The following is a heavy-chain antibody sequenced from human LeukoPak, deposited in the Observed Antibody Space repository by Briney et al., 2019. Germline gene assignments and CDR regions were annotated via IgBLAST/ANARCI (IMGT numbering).Heavy chain of an antibody. D-gene: IGHD5-24*01. CDR3: ARGPVEMTTIADY. Sequence: GGSLRLSCAASGFTFSSYAMSWVRQAPGKGLEWVSAISGSGGSTYYADSVKGRFTISRDNSKNTLYLQMNSLRAEDTAVYYCARGPVEMTTIADYWGQGTLVTVSS. V-gene: IGHV3-23*01. CDR1: GFTFSSYA. J-gene: IGHJ4*02. CDR2: ISGSGGST.